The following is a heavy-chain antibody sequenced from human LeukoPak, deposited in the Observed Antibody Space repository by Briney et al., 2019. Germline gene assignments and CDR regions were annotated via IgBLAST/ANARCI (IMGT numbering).Heavy chain of an antibody. CDR3: ARLSAQYSVVRWFDP. J-gene: IGHJ5*02. D-gene: IGHD1-26*01. CDR2: IYPGDSDT. CDR1: GYRFTSYW. Sequence: GESLKISCKGSGYRFTSYWIGWVRQMPGKSLEWMGIIYPGDSDTRYSPSFQGQVTISADKSISTAYLQWSSLKASDTAMYYCARLSAQYSVVRWFDPWGQGTLVTVSS. V-gene: IGHV5-51*01.